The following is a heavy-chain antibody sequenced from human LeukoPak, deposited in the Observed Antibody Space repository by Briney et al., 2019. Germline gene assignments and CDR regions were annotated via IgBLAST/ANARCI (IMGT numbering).Heavy chain of an antibody. CDR2: IYYSGST. J-gene: IGHJ4*02. Sequence: SETLSLTCTVSGGAISSYYWSWIRQPPGKGLEWIGYIYYSGSTNYNPSLKSRVTIPVDTSKNQFSLKLSSVTAADTAVYYCARHHDSSGYSYGGSGFDYWGQGTPVTVSS. CDR3: ARHHDSSGYSYGGSGFDY. V-gene: IGHV4-59*08. CDR1: GGAISSYY. D-gene: IGHD5-18*01.